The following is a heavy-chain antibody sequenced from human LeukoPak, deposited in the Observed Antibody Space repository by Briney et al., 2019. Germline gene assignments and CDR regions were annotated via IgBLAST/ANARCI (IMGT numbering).Heavy chain of an antibody. V-gene: IGHV4-34*01. J-gene: IGHJ6*02. CDR2: INHSGST. CDR1: GGSFSGYY. Sequence: PSETLSLTCAVYGGSFSGYYWSWIRQPPGKGLEWIGEINHSGSTNYNPSLKSRVTISVDTSKNQFSLKLSSVTAADTAVYYCARGRVNWNYYYGMDVWGQGTTVTVSS. CDR3: ARGRVNWNYYYGMDV. D-gene: IGHD1-1*01.